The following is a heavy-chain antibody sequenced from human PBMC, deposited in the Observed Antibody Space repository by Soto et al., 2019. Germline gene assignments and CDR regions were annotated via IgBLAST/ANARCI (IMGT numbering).Heavy chain of an antibody. Sequence: ASVQVSFKASGSTFTTYYLHLVRQAPGQGLEWMGVINPADGTTTYAQKFQGRVTMTMDTSTSTVYMELSSLRSDDTAVYYCARARGWFDPWGQGTLVTVSS. CDR3: ARARGWFDP. V-gene: IGHV1-46*01. CDR1: GSTFTTYY. J-gene: IGHJ5*02. CDR2: INPADGTT.